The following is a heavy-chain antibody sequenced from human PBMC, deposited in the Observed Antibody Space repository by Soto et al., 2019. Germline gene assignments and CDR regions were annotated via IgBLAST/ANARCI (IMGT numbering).Heavy chain of an antibody. CDR3: AKDQGYCSGGSCYRRGDFDY. V-gene: IGHV3-23*01. D-gene: IGHD2-15*01. CDR2: ISGSGGST. CDR1: GFTFSSYA. J-gene: IGHJ4*02. Sequence: EVQLLESGGGLVQPGGSLRLSCAASGFTFSSYAMSWVRQAPGKGLEWVSAISGSGGSTYYADSVKGRFTISRDNSKNTLYLQMNSLRAEDTAVYYCAKDQGYCSGGSCYRRGDFDYWGQGTLVTVSS.